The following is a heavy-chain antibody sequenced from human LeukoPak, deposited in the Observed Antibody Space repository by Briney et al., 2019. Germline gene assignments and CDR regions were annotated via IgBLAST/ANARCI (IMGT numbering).Heavy chain of an antibody. CDR2: IKKTGSET. V-gene: IGHV3-7*01. J-gene: IGHJ4*02. CDR1: GFTFSSCA. Sequence: QAGGSLRLSCAASGFTFSSCAMSWVRQAPGKGLEWVAYIKKTGSETYYVDSVKGRFTITRDNTRNSLFLQMYSLRAEDTAMYFCAREDGYCSGGNCYSYFDSWGQGTLVTVSS. CDR3: AREDGYCSGGNCYSYFDS. D-gene: IGHD2-15*01.